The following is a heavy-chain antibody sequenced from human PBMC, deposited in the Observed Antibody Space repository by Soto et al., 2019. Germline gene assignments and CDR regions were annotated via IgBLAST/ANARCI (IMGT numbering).Heavy chain of an antibody. CDR3: ARVVDYYDPYYYYGMDV. CDR2: LYNTGST. CDR1: GASISRYY. J-gene: IGHJ6*02. D-gene: IGHD3-22*01. V-gene: IGHV4-59*12. Sequence: SETLSLTCTVSGASISRYYWSWIRQSPGKGLEWIGYLYNTGSTIYNPSLKSRVTISVDTSKNQFSLQMNSLRAEDTAVYYCARVVDYYDPYYYYGMDVWGQGTTVTVSS.